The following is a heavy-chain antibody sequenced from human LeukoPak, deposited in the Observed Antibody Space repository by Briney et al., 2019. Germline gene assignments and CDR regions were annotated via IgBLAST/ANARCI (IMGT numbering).Heavy chain of an antibody. CDR2: IYYTGST. V-gene: IGHV4-39*01. CDR1: GSSITSVSHY. D-gene: IGHD3-10*01. J-gene: IGHJ4*02. CDR3: ARRWGNIVGVTYEY. Sequence: PSETLSLTWTISGSSITSVSHYWGWIRQPPGKGLEWIGDIYYTGSTYYSPSLRSRVTMSVHTSENQFSLRLNSVTAVDTAVYYCARRWGNIVGVTYEYWGQGTLVTVSS.